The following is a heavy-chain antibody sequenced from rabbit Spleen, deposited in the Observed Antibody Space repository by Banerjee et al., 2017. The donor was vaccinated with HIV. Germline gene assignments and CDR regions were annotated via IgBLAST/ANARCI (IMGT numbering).Heavy chain of an antibody. J-gene: IGHJ6*01. CDR1: GVSFSGNSY. Sequence: QQQLEESGGGLVKPGGTLTLTCKASGVSFSGNSYMCWVRQAPGKGLEWISCIAGSSSAFTYSATWAKGRFTISKTSSTTVTLQMTSLTVADTATYFCARDTGTSFSSYGMDLWGPGTLVTVS. V-gene: IGHV1S45*01. D-gene: IGHD7-1*01. CDR2: IAGSSSAFT. CDR3: ARDTGTSFSSYGMDL.